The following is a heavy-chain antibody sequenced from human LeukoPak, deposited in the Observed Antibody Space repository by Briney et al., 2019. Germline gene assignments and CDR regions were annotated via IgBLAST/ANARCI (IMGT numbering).Heavy chain of an antibody. V-gene: IGHV7-4-1*02. CDR2: INPNTGNP. D-gene: IGHD2-2*01. Sequence: GASVKVSCKASGYTFTNYALNWVRQAPGQGLEWMGWINPNTGNPTYAQDFTRRFVFSLDTSVSTAYLQISSLKAEDTAVYYCTRGGWGYCGNTNCFDYWGQGTLVTVSS. J-gene: IGHJ4*02. CDR1: GYTFTNYA. CDR3: TRGGWGYCGNTNCFDY.